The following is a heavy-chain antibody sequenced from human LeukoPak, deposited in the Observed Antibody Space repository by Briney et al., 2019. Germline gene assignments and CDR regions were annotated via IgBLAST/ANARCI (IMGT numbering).Heavy chain of an antibody. V-gene: IGHV3-30-3*01. Sequence: GGSLRLSCAASGFTFSDYGVYWVRQAPGKGLEWVAVMSYVGNNKYYADSVKGRFTISRDISKSTLYLQMNSLRPEDTAVYYCARSESSWYYFDYWGQGALVTVSS. D-gene: IGHD6-13*01. CDR3: ARSESSWYYFDY. CDR2: MSYVGNNK. CDR1: GFTFSDYG. J-gene: IGHJ4*02.